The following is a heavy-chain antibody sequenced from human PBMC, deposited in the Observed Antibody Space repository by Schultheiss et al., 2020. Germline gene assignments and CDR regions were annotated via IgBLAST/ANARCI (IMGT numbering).Heavy chain of an antibody. J-gene: IGHJ4*02. D-gene: IGHD5/OR15-5a*01. Sequence: SETLSLTCAVSGASISSYYWSWIRQPPGKGLECVGFVHHSGSTNYSPSLKSRVSMSVDTSKSQISLKVTSVTAADTAVYYCVRVCRACQSCYFDSWGQGALVTVS. CDR2: VHHSGST. CDR3: VRVCRACQSCYFDS. CDR1: GASISSYY. V-gene: IGHV4-59*01.